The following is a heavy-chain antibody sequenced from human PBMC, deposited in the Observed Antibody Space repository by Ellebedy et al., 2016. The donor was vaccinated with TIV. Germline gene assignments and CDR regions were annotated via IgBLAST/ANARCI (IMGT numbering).Heavy chain of an antibody. CDR3: ARSEGGSYDR. CDR1: GYTFTSYG. V-gene: IGHV1-18*04. CDR2: ISAYNGNT. J-gene: IGHJ4*02. Sequence: AASVKVSCKASGYTFTSYGITWVRQAPGQGLERMGWISAYNGNTNYAQKLQGRVTMTADTSTSTAYMELRSLRSDDTAVYYCARSEGGSYDRWGQGTLVTVSS. D-gene: IGHD1-26*01.